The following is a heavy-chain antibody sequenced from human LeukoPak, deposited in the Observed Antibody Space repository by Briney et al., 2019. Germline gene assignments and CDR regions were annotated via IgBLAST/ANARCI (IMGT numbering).Heavy chain of an antibody. J-gene: IGHJ4*02. CDR1: GFTFSYYW. CDR3: ARGSGSYGGAFDY. Sequence: GGSLRLSCAASGFTFSYYWMNWVRQAPGRRLEWVASIKQDGSDKYYVDSVKGRFTTSRDNAKNSLQLQMNSLRVEDTAVYYCARGSGSYGGAFDYWGQGTLVTVSS. CDR2: IKQDGSDK. V-gene: IGHV3-7*01. D-gene: IGHD1-26*01.